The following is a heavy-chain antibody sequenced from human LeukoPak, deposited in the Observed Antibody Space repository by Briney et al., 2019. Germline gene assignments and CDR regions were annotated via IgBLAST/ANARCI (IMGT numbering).Heavy chain of an antibody. Sequence: ASVKVSCKASGYTFTIYAMNWVRQAPGQGLEWMGWINTNTGNPTYAQGFTGRFVFSLDASVSTAYLQISSLKAEDTAVYYCARDRTYYYDSREFDPWGQGTLVTVSS. J-gene: IGHJ5*02. D-gene: IGHD3-22*01. CDR2: INTNTGNP. CDR1: GYTFTIYA. CDR3: ARDRTYYYDSREFDP. V-gene: IGHV7-4-1*02.